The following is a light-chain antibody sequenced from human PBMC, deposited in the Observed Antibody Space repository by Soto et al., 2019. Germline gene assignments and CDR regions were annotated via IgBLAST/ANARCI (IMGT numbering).Light chain of an antibody. V-gene: IGLV1-44*01. CDR1: SSNIGSNA. CDR2: SDD. CDR3: AAWNDNPNRPSDV. Sequence: QSVLTQPPSASGTPGQKVTISCSGSSSNIGSNAVNWYQQVPGTAPKLLIYSDDQRPSGVPDRFSGSKSGTSASLAISGLQSEDEADYICAAWNDNPNRPSDVFGTGTKGTVL. J-gene: IGLJ1*01.